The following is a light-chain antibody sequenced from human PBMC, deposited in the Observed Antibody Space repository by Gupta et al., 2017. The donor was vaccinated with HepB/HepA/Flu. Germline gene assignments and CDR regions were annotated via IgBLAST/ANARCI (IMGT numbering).Light chain of an antibody. J-gene: IGLJ2*01. CDR3: SSYSSRRIPV. CDR2: AVS. Sequence: ALPQPAAASASPGPSITISSTGTSSDVGGYNYVSWYQQHPGKAPKLIIYAVSRRPSGVSIRFSGSKSGNTASLTVSGLQAEDEADYYCSSYSSRRIPVFGGGAKLTVL. V-gene: IGLV2-14*01. CDR1: SSDVGGYNY.